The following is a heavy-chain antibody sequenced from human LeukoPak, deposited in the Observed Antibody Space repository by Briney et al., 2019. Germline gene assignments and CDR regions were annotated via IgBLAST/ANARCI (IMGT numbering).Heavy chain of an antibody. J-gene: IGHJ2*01. Sequence: SETLSLTCTVSGGSISSYYWSWIRQPPGKGLEWIGYIYYSGSTNYNPSLKSRVTISVDTSKNRFSLKLSSVTAADTAVYYCARDPITMVRGVADWYFDLWGRGTLVTVSS. V-gene: IGHV4-59*01. CDR3: ARDPITMVRGVADWYFDL. CDR1: GGSISSYY. D-gene: IGHD3-10*01. CDR2: IYYSGST.